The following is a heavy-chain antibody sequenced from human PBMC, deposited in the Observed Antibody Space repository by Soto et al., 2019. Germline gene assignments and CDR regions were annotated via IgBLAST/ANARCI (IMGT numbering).Heavy chain of an antibody. J-gene: IGHJ4*02. V-gene: IGHV1-18*01. CDR3: ARSGEHPLDY. Sequence: QVQLVQSGPEVKKPGASVKVSCKTSGYTFTHYVINWVRQAPGQGLDWMGFSTHTGNTKYAQKFEGRVAMTTDTSSSTAYMEVSTLRSDETALYYCARSGEHPLDYWGQGTPVTASS. D-gene: IGHD3-10*01. CDR2: STHTGNT. CDR1: GYTFTHYV.